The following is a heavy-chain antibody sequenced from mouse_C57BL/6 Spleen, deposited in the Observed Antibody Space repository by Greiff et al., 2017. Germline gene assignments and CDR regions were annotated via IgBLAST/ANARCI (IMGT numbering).Heavy chain of an antibody. CDR1: GYTFTDYY. V-gene: IGHV1-19*01. J-gene: IGHJ2*01. CDR3: ARCGTGRAFDY. Sequence: VQLQQSGPVLVKPGASVKMSCKASGYTFTDYYMNWVKQSHGKSLEWIGVINPYNGGTSYNQKFKGKATLTVDKSSSTAYMELNSLTSEDSAVYYCARCGTGRAFDYWGQGTTLTVSS. D-gene: IGHD4-1*01. CDR2: INPYNGGT.